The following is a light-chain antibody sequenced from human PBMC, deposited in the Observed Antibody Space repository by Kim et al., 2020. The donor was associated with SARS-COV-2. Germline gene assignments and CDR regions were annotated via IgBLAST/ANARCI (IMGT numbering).Light chain of an antibody. V-gene: IGKV1-39*01. CDR3: QQSYSTPFT. J-gene: IGKJ4*01. CDR1: QSISSY. CDR2: AAS. Sequence: DIQMTQSPSSLPASVGDRVTITCRASQSISSYLNWYQQKPGKAPKLLIYAASSLQSGVPSRFSGSGSGTDFTLTISSLQPEDFATYYWQQSYSTPFTFGGGTKVDIK.